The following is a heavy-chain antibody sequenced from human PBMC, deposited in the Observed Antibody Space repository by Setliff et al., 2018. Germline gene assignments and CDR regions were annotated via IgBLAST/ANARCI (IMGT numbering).Heavy chain of an antibody. CDR2: TYYSGST. CDR3: ARDRLLVGARYAMDV. J-gene: IGHJ6*03. D-gene: IGHD1-26*01. V-gene: IGHV4-31*03. CDR1: GGSIRSGGYY. Sequence: PSETLSLTCTVSGGSIRSGGYYWSWIRQHPGKGLEWIGYTYYSGSTYYNPSLKSRVTISVDTSKNQFSRKLSSVTAADTAVYYCARDRLLVGARYAMDVWGKGTTVTVSS.